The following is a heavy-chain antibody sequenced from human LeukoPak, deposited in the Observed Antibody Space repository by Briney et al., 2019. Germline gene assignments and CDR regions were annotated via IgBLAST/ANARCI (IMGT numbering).Heavy chain of an antibody. CDR3: ARHPGLYFFDY. V-gene: IGHV4-59*08. Sequence: KPSETLSLTCTVSGASISSYYWSWIRQPPGKGLEWIGYISYSGSTNYNPSLKSRVTISADTSKNQVSLTLSSVTAADTAVYYCARHPGLYFFDYWGQGTLVTVSS. J-gene: IGHJ4*02. CDR1: GASISSYY. CDR2: ISYSGST.